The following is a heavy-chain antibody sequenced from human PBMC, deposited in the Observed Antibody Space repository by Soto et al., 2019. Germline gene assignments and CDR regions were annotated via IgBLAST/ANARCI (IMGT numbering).Heavy chain of an antibody. CDR3: ARPEYYDILTGDAFDI. CDR1: GGSISSSSYY. Sequence: SETLSLTCTVSGGSISSSSYYWGWIRQPPGKGLEWIGSIYYSGSTYYNPSLKSRVTISVDTSKNQFSLKLSSVTAADTAVYYCARPEYYDILTGDAFDIWGQGTMVPVSS. V-gene: IGHV4-39*01. D-gene: IGHD3-9*01. CDR2: IYYSGST. J-gene: IGHJ3*02.